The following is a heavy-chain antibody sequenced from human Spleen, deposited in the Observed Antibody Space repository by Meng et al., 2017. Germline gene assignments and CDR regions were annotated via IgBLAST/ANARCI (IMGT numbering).Heavy chain of an antibody. Sequence: GGSLRLSCAASGFTFSDYAMSWVRQAPGKGLEWVSGITGRGGSTYYADSVKGRFAISRDNSKNTLYLQMNSLRAEDTAVYYCAKVRGRHYYLTTDFDYWGQGTLVTVSS. D-gene: IGHD3-22*01. CDR1: GFTFSDYA. CDR3: AKVRGRHYYLTTDFDY. V-gene: IGHV3-23*01. CDR2: ITGRGGST. J-gene: IGHJ4*02.